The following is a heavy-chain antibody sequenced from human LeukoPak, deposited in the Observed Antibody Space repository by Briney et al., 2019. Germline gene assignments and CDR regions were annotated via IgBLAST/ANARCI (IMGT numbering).Heavy chain of an antibody. V-gene: IGHV3-15*01. Sequence: PGGSLGLSCAASGFTFSNAWMSWVRQAPGKGLEWVGRIKSKTDGGTTDYAAPVKGRFTISRDDSKNTLYLQMNSLKTEDTAVYYCTTDLLTLYSSGWYYFDYWGQGTLVTVSS. J-gene: IGHJ4*02. CDR2: IKSKTDGGTT. CDR1: GFTFSNAW. CDR3: TTDLLTLYSSGWYYFDY. D-gene: IGHD6-19*01.